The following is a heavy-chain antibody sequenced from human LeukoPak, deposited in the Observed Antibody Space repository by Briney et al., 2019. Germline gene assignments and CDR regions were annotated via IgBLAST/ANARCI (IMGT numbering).Heavy chain of an antibody. CDR2: IYYSGST. CDR3: ASRYYYDTRGYFLH. CDR1: GNSIRSSSYY. J-gene: IGHJ1*01. Sequence: SETLSLTCTVSGNSIRSSSYYWGWIRQPPEKGLAWIGSIYYSGSTYYSASFKSRVTISVDTSQNQFSLKLRSVTAADRAVYYCASRYYYDTRGYFLHWGQGTLVTVFS. V-gene: IGHV4-39*01. D-gene: IGHD3-22*01.